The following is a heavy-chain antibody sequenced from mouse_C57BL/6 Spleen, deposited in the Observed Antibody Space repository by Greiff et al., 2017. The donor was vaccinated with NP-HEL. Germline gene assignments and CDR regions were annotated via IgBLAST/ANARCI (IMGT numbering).Heavy chain of an antibody. CDR3: ARIGRTGYWYFDV. D-gene: IGHD4-1*01. Sequence: SLEWIGRIDPNSGGTKYNEKFKSKATLTVDKPSSTAYMQLSSLTSEDSAVYYCARIGRTGYWYFDVWGTGTTVTVSS. J-gene: IGHJ1*03. CDR2: IDPNSGGT. V-gene: IGHV1-72*01.